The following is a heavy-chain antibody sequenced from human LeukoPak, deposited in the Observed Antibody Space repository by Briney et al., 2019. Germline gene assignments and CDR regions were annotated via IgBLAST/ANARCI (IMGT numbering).Heavy chain of an antibody. CDR3: ARGTSFGELLSD. CDR1: GGSISSYY. CDR2: IYYGGST. D-gene: IGHD3-10*01. Sequence: SETLSLTCTVSGGSISSYYWSWIRQPPGKGLEWIGYIYYGGSTNYNPSLKSRVTISVDTSKNQFSLKLSSVTAADTAVYYCARGTSFGELLSDWGQGTLVTVSS. J-gene: IGHJ4*02. V-gene: IGHV4-59*12.